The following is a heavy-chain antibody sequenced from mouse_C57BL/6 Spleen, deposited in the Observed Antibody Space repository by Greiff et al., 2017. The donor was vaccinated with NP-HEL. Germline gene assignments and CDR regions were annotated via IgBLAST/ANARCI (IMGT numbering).Heavy chain of an antibody. CDR3: ATVTTVEEYAMDY. V-gene: IGHV1-82*01. CDR2: IYPGDGDT. D-gene: IGHD1-1*01. CDR1: GYAFSSSW. Sequence: QVQLQQSGPELVKPGASVKISCKASGYAFSSSWMNWVKQRPGKGLEWIGRIYPGDGDTNYNGKFKGKATLTADKSSSTAYMQRSSLTSEDSAVYFCATVTTVEEYAMDYWGQGTSVTVSS. J-gene: IGHJ4*01.